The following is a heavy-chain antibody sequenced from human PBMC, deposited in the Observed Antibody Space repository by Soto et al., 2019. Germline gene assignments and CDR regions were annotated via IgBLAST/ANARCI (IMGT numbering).Heavy chain of an antibody. Sequence: EVQLVESGGVVVQPGGSLRLSCAASGFTFDDYTMHWVRQAPGKGLEWVSLISWDGGSTYYADSVKGRFTISRDNSKNSLYLQMNSLRTEDTALYYCAKGDSSSSGLGRPLNWGQGTLVTVSS. CDR1: GFTFDDYT. J-gene: IGHJ4*02. V-gene: IGHV3-43*01. CDR3: AKGDSSSSGLGRPLN. CDR2: ISWDGGST. D-gene: IGHD6-6*01.